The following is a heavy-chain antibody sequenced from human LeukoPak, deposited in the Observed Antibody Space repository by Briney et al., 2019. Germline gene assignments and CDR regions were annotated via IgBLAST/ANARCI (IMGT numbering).Heavy chain of an antibody. J-gene: IGHJ3*02. D-gene: IGHD1-26*01. V-gene: IGHV1-2*02. Sequence: ASVKVSCKASGYTFTGYYMHWVRQAPGQGLEWMGWINPNSGGTNYAQKFQGRVTMTRDTSISTAYMELSRLRSDDTAVYYCARSVLPSVGAGAFDIWGQGTMVTVSS. CDR1: GYTFTGYY. CDR2: INPNSGGT. CDR3: ARSVLPSVGAGAFDI.